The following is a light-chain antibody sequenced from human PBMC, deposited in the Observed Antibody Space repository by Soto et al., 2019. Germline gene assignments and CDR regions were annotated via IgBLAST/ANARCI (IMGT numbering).Light chain of an antibody. V-gene: IGLV2-14*01. CDR2: EVS. CDR3: SSYTPSSVEV. J-gene: IGLJ1*01. Sequence: QSVLTQPASVSGAPGQSITISCTGTSTDIGAYNYVSWYQQHPGEAPKLIIFEVSNRPSGVSNRFSGSKSGNTASLTISGLEAEDEAEYYSSSYTPSSVEVFGTGTKLTVL. CDR1: STDIGAYNY.